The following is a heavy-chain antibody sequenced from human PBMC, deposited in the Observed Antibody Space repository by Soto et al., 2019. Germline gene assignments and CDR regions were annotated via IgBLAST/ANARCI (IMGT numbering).Heavy chain of an antibody. CDR3: ARAAPGSGYDLPKFYYYYMDV. D-gene: IGHD5-12*01. V-gene: IGHV1-8*01. CDR2: MNPNSGNT. CDR1: GYTFTSYD. J-gene: IGHJ6*03. Sequence: ASVKVSCKASGYTFTSYDINWVRQATGQGLEWMRWMNPNSGNTGYAQKFRGRVTMTRNTSISTAYMELSSLRSEDTAVYYCARAAPGSGYDLPKFYYYYMDVWGKGTKVTVSS.